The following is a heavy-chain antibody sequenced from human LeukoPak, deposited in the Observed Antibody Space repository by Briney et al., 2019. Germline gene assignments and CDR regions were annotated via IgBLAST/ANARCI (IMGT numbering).Heavy chain of an antibody. CDR1: GFTFSSYA. V-gene: IGHV3-23*01. CDR2: ISGSGDNT. Sequence: GGSLRLSCAASGFTFSSYAMSWVRQAPGKGLEWVSGISGSGDNTYYADSVKGRFTISRDNSKNTLYLQMNSLRAEDTAVYYCAKDLPAVFDYWGQGTLVTVSS. CDR3: AKDLPAVFDY. J-gene: IGHJ4*02.